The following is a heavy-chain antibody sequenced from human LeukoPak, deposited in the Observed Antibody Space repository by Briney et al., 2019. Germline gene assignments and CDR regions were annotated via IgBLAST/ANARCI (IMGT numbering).Heavy chain of an antibody. D-gene: IGHD6-13*01. CDR3: ARVTGYMTEHYFDY. CDR2: IYYSGST. J-gene: IGHJ4*02. V-gene: IGHV4-59*01. Sequence: SETLSLTCTVSGCSINSYYWSWIRQPPGKGLEWIGYIYYSGSTNYNPSLKSRGTISVDTSKNQFSLRLSSVTAADTAVYYCARVTGYMTEHYFDYWGQGTLITVSS. CDR1: GCSINSYY.